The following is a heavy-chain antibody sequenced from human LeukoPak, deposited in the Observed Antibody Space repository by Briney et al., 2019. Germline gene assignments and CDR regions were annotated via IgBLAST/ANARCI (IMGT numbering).Heavy chain of an antibody. CDR2: IYSGGNT. Sequence: GGSLRLSCAVSGFTVSSNYMSWVRQAPGKGLEWVSVIYSGGNTYYADSVKGRFTISRDNSKNTLYLQMNSLRDEDTAVYYCASRRRGYSGYDWRYFDVWGQGTLVTVSS. J-gene: IGHJ4*02. CDR3: ASRRRGYSGYDWRYFDV. D-gene: IGHD5-12*01. V-gene: IGHV3-66*01. CDR1: GFTVSSNY.